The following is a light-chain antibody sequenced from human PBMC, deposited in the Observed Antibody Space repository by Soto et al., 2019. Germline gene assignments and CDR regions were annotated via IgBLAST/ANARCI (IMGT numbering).Light chain of an antibody. CDR3: QQPISFPIT. CDR1: QSISSW. J-gene: IGKJ5*01. Sequence: DIQMTQSPSTLSASVVDRVTITCRASQSISSWLAWYQQKPGKAPKLLISAASSLQSGVPSRFSGSGSGTDFTLTIRSLQPEDFATYYCQQPISFPITFGQGTRLEI. CDR2: AAS. V-gene: IGKV1-12*01.